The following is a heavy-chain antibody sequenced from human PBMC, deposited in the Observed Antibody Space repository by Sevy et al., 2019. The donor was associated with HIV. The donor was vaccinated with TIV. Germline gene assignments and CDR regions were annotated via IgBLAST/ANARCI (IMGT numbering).Heavy chain of an antibody. J-gene: IGHJ6*02. V-gene: IGHV3-30*18. CDR2: ISYDGSNK. CDR1: GFTFSSYG. Sequence: GGSLGLSCAASGFTFSSYGMHWVRQAPGKGLEWVAVISYDGSNKYYADSVKGRFTISRDNSKNTLYLQMNSLRAEDTAVYYCAKWLTAAIDYYGMDVWGQGTTVTVSS. CDR3: AKWLTAAIDYYGMDV. D-gene: IGHD2-2*01.